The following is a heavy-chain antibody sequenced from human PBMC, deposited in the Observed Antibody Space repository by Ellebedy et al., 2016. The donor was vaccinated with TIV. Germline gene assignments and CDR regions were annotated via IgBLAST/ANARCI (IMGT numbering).Heavy chain of an antibody. CDR2: IAHTGST. Sequence: SETLSLTXAVYGGSFSGYYWTWVRQPPGKGLEWIGEIAHTGSTNCNPSLKSRVTISVDTSKNQFSLKVRSVTAADTAVYYCARGTVALQPLKYFDSWGLGTLVTVSS. V-gene: IGHV4-34*01. CDR3: ARGTVALQPLKYFDS. D-gene: IGHD6-19*01. CDR1: GGSFSGYY. J-gene: IGHJ4*02.